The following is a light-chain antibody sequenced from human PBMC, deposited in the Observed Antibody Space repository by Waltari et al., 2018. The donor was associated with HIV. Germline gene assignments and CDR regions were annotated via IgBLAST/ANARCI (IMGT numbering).Light chain of an antibody. J-gene: IGKJ1*01. Sequence: DIQMTQSPSTLSASVGDRVTITCRASQSISSWLAWYQQIPGKAPKLLIYKTSTLETGVPSRFSGNGSGTEFTLTISSLQPDDFATYYCQQYNSYSPWTFGQGTKVEIK. CDR1: QSISSW. CDR2: KTS. CDR3: QQYNSYSPWT. V-gene: IGKV1-5*03.